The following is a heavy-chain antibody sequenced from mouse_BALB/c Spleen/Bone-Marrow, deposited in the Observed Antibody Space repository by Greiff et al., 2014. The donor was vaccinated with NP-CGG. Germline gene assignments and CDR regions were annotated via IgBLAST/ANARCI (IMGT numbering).Heavy chain of an antibody. J-gene: IGHJ4*01. D-gene: IGHD3-3*01. CDR3: TRSGTLGSMDY. V-gene: IGHV5-17*02. CDR1: GFTFSSFG. Sequence: DVQLVESGGGLVQPGGSRKLSCAASGFTFSSFGMHWVRQAPEKGLEWVAYISSGSSTIYYADTMKGRLTISRDNPKNTLFLQMASLRSEDTAMYYCTRSGTLGSMDYWGQGTSVTVSS. CDR2: ISSGSSTI.